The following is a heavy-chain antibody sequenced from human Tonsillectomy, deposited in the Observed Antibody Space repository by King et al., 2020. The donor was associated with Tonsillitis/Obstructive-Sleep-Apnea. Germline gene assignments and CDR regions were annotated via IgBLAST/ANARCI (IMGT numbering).Heavy chain of an antibody. D-gene: IGHD2-15*01. CDR3: TRDHSYCGGGSCPFDY. CDR2: ISSDGSRT. V-gene: IGHV3-74*01. CDR1: GFTFSSNW. J-gene: IGHJ4*02. Sequence: VQLVESGGGLVQPGGSLRLSCAASGFTFSSNWMHWVRQAPGKGLVWVSRISSDGSRTNYADSVKGRFTISRDNAKNTLYLQMNSLRAEDTAVYYCTRDHSYCGGGSCPFDYWGQGTLVTVSS.